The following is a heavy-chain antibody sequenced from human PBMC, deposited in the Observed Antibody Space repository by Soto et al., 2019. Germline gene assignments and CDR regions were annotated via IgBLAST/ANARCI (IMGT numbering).Heavy chain of an antibody. D-gene: IGHD6-13*01. CDR1: GYTFTRYD. CDR2: MNPNSGNT. Sequence: SVKVSWNASGYTFTRYDINLVRQATGQGLEWMGWMNPNSGNTGYAQKFHGRVTMTRNTSISTAYMELSSLRSEDTAVYYCARVEQQLVRWWFDPWGQGTLVTGSS. CDR3: ARVEQQLVRWWFDP. J-gene: IGHJ5*02. V-gene: IGHV1-8*01.